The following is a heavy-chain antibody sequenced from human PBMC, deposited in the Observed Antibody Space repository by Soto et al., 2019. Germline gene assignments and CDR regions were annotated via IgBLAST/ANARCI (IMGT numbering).Heavy chain of an antibody. CDR3: ARHAGSGWPKAGWFDT. D-gene: IGHD6-19*01. CDR1: GGSISSSSYY. CDR2: IYYSGST. J-gene: IGHJ5*02. V-gene: IGHV4-39*01. Sequence: PSETLSLTCTVSGGSISSSSYYWGWIRRPPGKGLEWIGSIYYSGSTYYNPSLKSRVTISVDTSKNQFSLKLSSVTAADTAVYYCARHAGSGWPKAGWFDTWGQGTLVTVSS.